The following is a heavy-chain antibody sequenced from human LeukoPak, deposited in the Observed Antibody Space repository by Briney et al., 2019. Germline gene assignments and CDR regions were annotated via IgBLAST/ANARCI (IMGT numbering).Heavy chain of an antibody. CDR1: GFTFSSYS. CDR2: ISSSSSYI. J-gene: IGHJ4*02. V-gene: IGHV3-21*01. D-gene: IGHD5-18*01. Sequence: GGSLRLSCAASGFTFSSYSMNWVRQAPGKGLEWVSSISSSSSYIYYADSVKGRFTISRDNVKNSLYLQMNSLRAEDTAVYYCARDRGYSYGYFDYWGQGTLVTVSS. CDR3: ARDRGYSYGYFDY.